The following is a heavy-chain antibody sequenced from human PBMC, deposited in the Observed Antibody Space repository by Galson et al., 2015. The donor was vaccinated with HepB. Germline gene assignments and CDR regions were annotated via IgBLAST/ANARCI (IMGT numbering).Heavy chain of an antibody. CDR2: TRNKANSYTT. J-gene: IGHJ4*02. Sequence: SLRLSCTASGFTFSDHYMDWVRQAPGKGLEWVGRTRNKANSYTTEYAASVKGRFTISRDDPKNSLYLQMNSLKTEDTAVYYCARFSVATWYFDYWGQGTLVTVSS. CDR3: ARFSVATWYFDY. D-gene: IGHD1-26*01. V-gene: IGHV3-72*01. CDR1: GFTFSDHY.